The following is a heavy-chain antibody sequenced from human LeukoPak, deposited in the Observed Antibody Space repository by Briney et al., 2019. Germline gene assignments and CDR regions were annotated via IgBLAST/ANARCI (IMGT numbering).Heavy chain of an antibody. J-gene: IGHJ4*01. Sequence: PGRSLRLSCAASGFTFSSYGMHWVRQAPGKGLEWVSVIYSGGSTYYADSVKGRFTTSRDISKNTVYLQMSSLRAEDTAAYYCAKGHRLCTSGNCNSQVDYWGHGTLVTVSS. CDR1: GFTFSSYG. CDR2: IYSGGST. CDR3: AKGHRLCTSGNCNSQVDY. D-gene: IGHD2-15*01. V-gene: IGHV3-NL1*01.